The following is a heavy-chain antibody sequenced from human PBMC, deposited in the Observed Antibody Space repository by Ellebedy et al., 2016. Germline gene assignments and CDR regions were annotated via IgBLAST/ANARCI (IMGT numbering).Heavy chain of an antibody. CDR3: ARDSRHQVYDFWSDY. Sequence: GESLKISXAASGFTFSSYSMNWVRQAPGKGLEWVSYISSSSSTIYYADSVKGRFTISRDNAKNSLYLQMNSLRDEDTAVYYCARDSRHQVYDFWSDYWGQGTLVTVSS. D-gene: IGHD3-3*01. CDR1: GFTFSSYS. CDR2: ISSSSSTI. V-gene: IGHV3-48*02. J-gene: IGHJ4*02.